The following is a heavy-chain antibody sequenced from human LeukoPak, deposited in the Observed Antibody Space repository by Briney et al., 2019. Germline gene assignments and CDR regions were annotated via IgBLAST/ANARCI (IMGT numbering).Heavy chain of an antibody. CDR1: GYTVTNYY. Sequence: GASVKVSCKASGYTVTNYYINWVRQAPGQGLEWMGIINPSGGYTGYARKFQGRVTMTRDTSTSTVYMELSSLRSDDTAVYYCARESQNQLLGGDAFDIWGQGTMVTVSS. CDR2: INPSGGYT. CDR3: ARESQNQLLGGDAFDI. V-gene: IGHV1-46*01. J-gene: IGHJ3*02. D-gene: IGHD2-2*01.